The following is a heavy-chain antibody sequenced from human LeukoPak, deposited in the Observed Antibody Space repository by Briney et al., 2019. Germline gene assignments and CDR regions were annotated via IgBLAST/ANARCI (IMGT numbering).Heavy chain of an antibody. CDR2: ISGSGGST. Sequence: PGGSLRLSCAASGFTFSSYAMSWVRQAPGKGLEWVSAISGSGGSTYYADSVKGRFTISRDNSKNTLYLQMNSLRAEDTAVYYCARVGVVGGVFRAFDIWGQGTMVTVSS. V-gene: IGHV3-23*01. D-gene: IGHD3-16*01. CDR1: GFTFSSYA. J-gene: IGHJ3*02. CDR3: ARVGVVGGVFRAFDI.